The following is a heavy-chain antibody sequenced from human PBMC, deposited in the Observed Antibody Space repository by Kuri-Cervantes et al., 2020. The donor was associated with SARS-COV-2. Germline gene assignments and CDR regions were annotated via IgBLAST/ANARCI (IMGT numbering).Heavy chain of an antibody. J-gene: IGHJ5*02. CDR3: ARDEEFAGAGIGLGFDP. V-gene: IGHV7-4-1*02. D-gene: IGHD6-19*01. CDR1: GYTFTSYA. Sequence: ASVQVSCQASGYTFTSYAMNWVRQAPARGLAWMGWINTNTGNPTYAQGFTGRFVFSLDTSVSTAYLQISSLKAEDTAVYYCARDEEFAGAGIGLGFDPWGQGTPVTVSS. CDR2: INTNTGNP.